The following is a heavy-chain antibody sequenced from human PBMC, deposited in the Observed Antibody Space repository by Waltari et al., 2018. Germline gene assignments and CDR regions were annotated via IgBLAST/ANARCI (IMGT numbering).Heavy chain of an antibody. D-gene: IGHD3-3*01. CDR2: IFWDDDK. Sequence: QITLKESGPTLVKPTETLTLTCTFTGFSLNTSPAGVGWIRQPPGKALEWLALIFWDDDKTYSPSLESRLTISKDTSTNQVVLTMANLDPVDTGTYYCAYREHNFWSSYIGAFELWGQGTLVTVSS. CDR1: GFSLNTSPAG. J-gene: IGHJ3*01. CDR3: AYREHNFWSSYIGAFEL. V-gene: IGHV2-5*02.